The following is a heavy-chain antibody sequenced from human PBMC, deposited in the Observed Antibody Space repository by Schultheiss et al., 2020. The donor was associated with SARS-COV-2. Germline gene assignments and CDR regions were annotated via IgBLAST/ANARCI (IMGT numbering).Heavy chain of an antibody. CDR2: INPSGGST. CDR1: GYTFTGYY. V-gene: IGHV1-46*03. D-gene: IGHD2-21*02. CDR3: AGGEYCGGDCGLVPPPSSFDY. J-gene: IGHJ4*02. Sequence: ASVKVSCKASGYTFTGYYMHWVRQAPGQGLEWMGIINPSGGSTSYAQKFQGRVTMTRDTSTSTVYMELSSLRSEDTAVYYCAGGEYCGGDCGLVPPPSSFDYWCQGTLVTVSS.